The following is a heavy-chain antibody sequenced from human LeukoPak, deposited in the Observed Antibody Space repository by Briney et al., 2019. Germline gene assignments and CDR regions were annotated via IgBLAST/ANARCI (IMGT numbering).Heavy chain of an antibody. V-gene: IGHV3-74*01. Sequence: GGSLRLSCAASGFTFSSYWMHWVRQAPGKGLVWVSRVNTDGSTPTYAGSVKGRFTISRDNAKNTLYLQMNSLRAEDTAVYYCARDRGSYSDYWGQGTLVTVSS. CDR3: ARDRGSYSDY. CDR1: GFTFSSYW. J-gene: IGHJ4*02. D-gene: IGHD3-16*01. CDR2: VNTDGSTP.